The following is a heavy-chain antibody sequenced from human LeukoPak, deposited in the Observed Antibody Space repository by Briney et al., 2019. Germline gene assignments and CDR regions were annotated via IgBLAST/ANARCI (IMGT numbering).Heavy chain of an antibody. D-gene: IGHD3-10*01. CDR2: IYYSGST. J-gene: IGHJ4*02. Sequence: SETLSLTCTVSGGSISSSSYYWGWIRQPPGKGLEWIGSIYYSGSTYYNPSLKSRVTISVDTSKNQFSLKLSSVTAADTAVYYCAAQSTMVRGIQVDYWGQGTLVTVSS. V-gene: IGHV4-39*07. CDR3: AAQSTMVRGIQVDY. CDR1: GGSISSSSYY.